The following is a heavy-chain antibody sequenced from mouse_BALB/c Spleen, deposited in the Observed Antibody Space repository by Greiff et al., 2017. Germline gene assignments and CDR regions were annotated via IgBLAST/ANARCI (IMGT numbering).Heavy chain of an antibody. D-gene: IGHD2-3*01. CDR2: INPYNDGT. CDR3: AREGRYDGYYGGFAY. V-gene: IGHV1-14*01. Sequence: VQLQQSGPELVKPGASVKMSCKASGYTFTSYVMHWVKQKPGQGLEWIGYINPYNDGTKYNEKFKGKATLTSDKSSSTAYMELSSLTSEDSAVYYCAREGRYDGYYGGFAYWGQGTLVTVSA. J-gene: IGHJ3*01. CDR1: GYTFTSYV.